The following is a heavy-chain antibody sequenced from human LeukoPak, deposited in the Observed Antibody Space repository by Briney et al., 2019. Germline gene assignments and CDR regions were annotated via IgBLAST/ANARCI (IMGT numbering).Heavy chain of an antibody. V-gene: IGHV3-30*02. J-gene: IGHJ4*02. CDR2: IRYDGSKK. CDR1: GFAFRSHA. D-gene: IGHD3-10*01. CDR3: AKGGPVLWFGGSFDY. Sequence: GGSLRLSCTASGFAFRSHAMHWVRQAPGKGLEWVAFIRYDGSKKFYADSVKGRFTISRDNSKNTLYLQMYSLRAEDTAVYYCAKGGPVLWFGGSFDYWGQGTLVTVSS.